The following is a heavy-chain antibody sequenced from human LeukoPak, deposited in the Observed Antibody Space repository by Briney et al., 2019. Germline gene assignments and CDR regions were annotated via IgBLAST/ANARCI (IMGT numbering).Heavy chain of an antibody. V-gene: IGHV4-39*07. CDR2: IFNSGST. CDR1: GGSISSSNYY. D-gene: IGHD6-13*01. CDR3: ARLTYSNNWYFRRGLDNWFDP. J-gene: IGHJ5*02. Sequence: PSETLSLPCTVSGGSISSSNYYWGWIRQPPGKGLEWIGYIFNSGSTYYNPSLKSRVTILVDTSKSQFSLRLSSVTAADTAVYYCARLTYSNNWYFRRGLDNWFDPWGQGTLVTVSS.